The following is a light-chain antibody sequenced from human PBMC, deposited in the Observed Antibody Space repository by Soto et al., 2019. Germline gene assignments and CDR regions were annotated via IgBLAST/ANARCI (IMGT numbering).Light chain of an antibody. CDR1: QSISSDS. Sequence: EIVLTQSPGTLSLSPGDRATLSCRAAQSISSDSLAWYQHRPGQAPRLLIYATSTRATGIPDRFSGSGSGTDFTLTISILEPEDFAVYYCQRNSFGQGTRLEIK. J-gene: IGKJ2*01. V-gene: IGKV3-20*01. CDR2: ATS. CDR3: QRNS.